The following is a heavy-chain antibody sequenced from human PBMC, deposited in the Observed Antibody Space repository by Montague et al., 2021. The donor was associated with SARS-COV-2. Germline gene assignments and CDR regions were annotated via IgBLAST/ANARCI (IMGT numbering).Heavy chain of an antibody. Sequence: SETLSLTCAVSGGFISSGNWWSWVRQPPGKGLEWIGEIFHSGAASYNPSLKSRLTISMDKSKNEFSLKLNPVTAADTAMYYCARDFVAAVPDRFDSWGRGVLVTVSS. CDR2: IFHSGAA. D-gene: IGHD6-13*01. V-gene: IGHV4/OR15-8*02. CDR3: ARDFVAAVPDRFDS. J-gene: IGHJ4*02. CDR1: GGFISSGNW.